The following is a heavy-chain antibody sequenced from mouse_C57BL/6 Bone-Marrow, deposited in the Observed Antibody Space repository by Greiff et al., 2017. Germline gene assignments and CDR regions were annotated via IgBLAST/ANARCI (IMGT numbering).Heavy chain of an antibody. CDR3: ARGAYGSSYAWFAY. J-gene: IGHJ3*01. CDR1: GYAFSSSW. CDR2: IYPGDGDT. V-gene: IGHV1-82*01. Sequence: VQLQQSGPELVKPGASVKISCKASGYAFSSSWMNWVKQRPGKGLEWIGRIYPGDGDTNYNGKFKGKATLTADKSSSTAYMQLSSLTSEDSAVYVCARGAYGSSYAWFAYWGQGTLVTVSA. D-gene: IGHD1-1*01.